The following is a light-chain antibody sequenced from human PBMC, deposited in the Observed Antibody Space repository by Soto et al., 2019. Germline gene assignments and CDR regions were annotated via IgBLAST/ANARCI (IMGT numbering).Light chain of an antibody. CDR3: KQYNSYPWT. CDR2: DAS. J-gene: IGKJ1*01. Sequence: DIQMTQSPSTLSASVGDRVTITCRASQSISSWLAWYQQKPGKAPDLLIYDASNLESGVPSRFSGSGSGTEFPPTISSLQPDDFAPNYCKQYNSYPWTFGQGTKVEIK. V-gene: IGKV1-5*01. CDR1: QSISSW.